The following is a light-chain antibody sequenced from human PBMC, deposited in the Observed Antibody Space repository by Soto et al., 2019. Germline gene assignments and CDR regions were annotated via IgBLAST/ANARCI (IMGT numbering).Light chain of an antibody. J-gene: IGLJ3*02. V-gene: IGLV2-14*03. CDR3: ASYTTAHTLV. Sequence: QSVLTQPASVSGSPGRSITISCTGSRRDIGSRDSVSWYQHHPGETPRLLIYDVNIRPSGVSHRFSGSKSDNTASLTISGLQADDEADYFCASYTTAHTLVFGGGTKLTVL. CDR2: DVN. CDR1: RRDIGSRDS.